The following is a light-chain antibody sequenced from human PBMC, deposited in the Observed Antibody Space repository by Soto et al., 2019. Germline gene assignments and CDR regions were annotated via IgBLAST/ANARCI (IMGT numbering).Light chain of an antibody. V-gene: IGKV3-20*01. Sequence: EIVLTQSPGTLSLSPGERATLSCRASQIVSSSYLAWYQQKPGQAPRLLIYGASSRATGIPDRFSGSGSETDFTLTISRLEPEDFAVYYCQQYGSSPRTFGQGTKVEIK. J-gene: IGKJ1*01. CDR1: QIVSSSY. CDR2: GAS. CDR3: QQYGSSPRT.